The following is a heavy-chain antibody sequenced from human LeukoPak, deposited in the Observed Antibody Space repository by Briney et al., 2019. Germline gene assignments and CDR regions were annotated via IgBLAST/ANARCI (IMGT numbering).Heavy chain of an antibody. CDR1: GFTFSIYW. D-gene: IGHD3-10*01. J-gene: IGHJ4*02. Sequence: AGGSLRLSCAASGFTFSIYWMNWVRQAPGKGLEWVSSISSSSSYIYYADSVKGRFTISRDNAKNTLYLQMNSLRAEDTAVYYCARGPMVRTNLFDYWGQGTLVTVSS. V-gene: IGHV3-21*01. CDR2: ISSSSSYI. CDR3: ARGPMVRTNLFDY.